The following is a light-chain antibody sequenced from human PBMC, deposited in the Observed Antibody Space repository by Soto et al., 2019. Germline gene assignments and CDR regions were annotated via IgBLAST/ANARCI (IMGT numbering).Light chain of an antibody. J-gene: IGKJ3*01. CDR1: ESVNSN. CDR2: DAS. CDR3: QQYNNWPPRFT. Sequence: EIVMTQSPATLSVSPGERATLSCRASESVNSNLAWYQQRPGQAPRLLVYDASTRATGIPARFSGSGSGTEFNLTISGLQSEDFAVYHCQQYNNWPPRFTFGPGTKVDI. V-gene: IGKV3-15*01.